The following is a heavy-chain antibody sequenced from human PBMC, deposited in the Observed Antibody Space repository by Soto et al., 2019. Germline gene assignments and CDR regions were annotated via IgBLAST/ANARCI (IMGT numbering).Heavy chain of an antibody. CDR2: ISYDGSDK. V-gene: IGHV3-30*18. CDR3: AKDLNYYDTSGYLEGTDY. J-gene: IGHJ4*02. Sequence: GGSLRLSCAASGFTFSSYGMHWVRQAPGKGLEWVALISYDGSDKYSAGSVKGRFTISRDNSKNTVYLQMNSLRAEDTAIYYCAKDLNYYDTSGYLEGTDYWGQGT. D-gene: IGHD3-22*01. CDR1: GFTFSSYG.